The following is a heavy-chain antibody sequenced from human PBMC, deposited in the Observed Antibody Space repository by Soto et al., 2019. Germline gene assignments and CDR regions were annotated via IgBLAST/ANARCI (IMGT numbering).Heavy chain of an antibody. Sequence: GESLKISCKGSGYSFTSYWIGWVRQMPGKGLELMGIIYPGDSDTRYSPSFQGQVTISADKSISTAYLQWSSLKASDTAMYYCAGGGVRGVITRTTAYYGMDVWGQGTTVTVYS. CDR3: AGGGVRGVITRTTAYYGMDV. CDR1: GYSFTSYW. CDR2: IYPGDSDT. D-gene: IGHD3-10*01. V-gene: IGHV5-51*01. J-gene: IGHJ6*02.